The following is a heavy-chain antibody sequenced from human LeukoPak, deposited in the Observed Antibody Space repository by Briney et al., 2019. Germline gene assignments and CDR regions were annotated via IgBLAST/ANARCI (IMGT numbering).Heavy chain of an antibody. Sequence: GASVKVSCKVSGYTLTELSMHWVRQAPGKGLEWMGGFDPEDGETIYAQKFQGRVTMTEDTSTNTAYMELSSLRSEDTAVYYCATRYSSSWYVPLFDYWGQGTLVTVSS. CDR3: ATRYSSSWYVPLFDY. D-gene: IGHD6-13*01. CDR2: FDPEDGET. V-gene: IGHV1-24*01. J-gene: IGHJ4*02. CDR1: GYTLTELS.